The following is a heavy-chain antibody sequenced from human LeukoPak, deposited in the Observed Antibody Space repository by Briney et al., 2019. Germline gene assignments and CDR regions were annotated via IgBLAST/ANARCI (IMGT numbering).Heavy chain of an antibody. Sequence: ASVKVSCKASGYTFTGYYMHWVRQAPGQGLEWMGWINPNSGGTNYAQKFQGRVTMTTDTSTSTAYMELRSLRSDDTAVYYCASRKGYSGYLDAFDIWGQGTMVTVSS. D-gene: IGHD5-12*01. J-gene: IGHJ3*02. CDR2: INPNSGGT. V-gene: IGHV1-2*02. CDR1: GYTFTGYY. CDR3: ASRKGYSGYLDAFDI.